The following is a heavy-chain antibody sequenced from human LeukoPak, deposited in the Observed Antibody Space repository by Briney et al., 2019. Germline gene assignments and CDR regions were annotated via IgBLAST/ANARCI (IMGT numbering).Heavy chain of an antibody. CDR2: ISGSGGSA. J-gene: IGHJ4*02. V-gene: IGHV3-23*01. D-gene: IGHD6-6*01. CDR1: GFTFSSYA. CDR3: AKSNLKYHFDS. Sequence: PGGSLRLSCAASGFTFSSYAMNWVRQAPGKGLEWVSLISGSGGSAYYADSVKGRFTVSRDNSKNTLYLQMNSLRAEDTAVYYCAKSNLKYHFDSWGQGTLVTVSS.